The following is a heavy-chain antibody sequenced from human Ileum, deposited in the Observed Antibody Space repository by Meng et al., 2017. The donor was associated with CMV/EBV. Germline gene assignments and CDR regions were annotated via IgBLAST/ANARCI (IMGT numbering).Heavy chain of an antibody. CDR2: IYYTGGP. Sequence: GGSRSHFLSYCRWLRQPPGKGLEWIGSIYYTGGPHYSPSLKSRVTISLDTSKNHLSLMLSSVTAADTAVYYCARLFGYSYGAIDYWGQGTLVTVSS. J-gene: IGHJ4*02. D-gene: IGHD5-18*01. CDR1: GGSRSHFLSY. V-gene: IGHV4-39*02. CDR3: ARLFGYSYGAIDY.